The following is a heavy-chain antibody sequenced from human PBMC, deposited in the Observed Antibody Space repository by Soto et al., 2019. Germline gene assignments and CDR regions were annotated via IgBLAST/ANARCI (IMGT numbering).Heavy chain of an antibody. V-gene: IGHV3-53*01. CDR2: HYSGGST. CDR3: ARHRHPRGTVGATSPLDP. J-gene: IGHJ5*02. D-gene: IGHD1-26*01. Sequence: QPVGSLRLSGAISGFSVSSNYLSWVRQAPGKGLEWVSVHYSGGSTYYADSVQGRFTISRDKSNNTLYLQMRRVRAEDTAVYFCARHRHPRGTVGATSPLDPWGQGTQVTVSS. CDR1: GFSVSSNY.